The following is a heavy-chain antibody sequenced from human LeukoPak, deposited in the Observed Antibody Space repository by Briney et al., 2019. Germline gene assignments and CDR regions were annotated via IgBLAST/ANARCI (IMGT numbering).Heavy chain of an antibody. D-gene: IGHD7-27*01. CDR3: ARDRAGDDY. CDR1: GFTFSRYW. J-gene: IGHJ4*02. CDR2: IKQDGSEK. Sequence: GGSLRLSCAASGFTFSRYWMSWVRQAPGKGLEWVANIKQDGSEKYYVDSVKGRFTISRDNAKNSLYLQMNSLRAEDTAVYYCARDRAGDDYWGQGTLVTVSS. V-gene: IGHV3-7*01.